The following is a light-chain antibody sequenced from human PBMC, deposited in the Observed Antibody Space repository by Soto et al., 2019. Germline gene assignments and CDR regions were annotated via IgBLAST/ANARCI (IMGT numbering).Light chain of an antibody. CDR1: QDISTY. CDR3: QQLRTYPYT. V-gene: IGKV1-9*01. CDR2: PAS. J-gene: IGKJ2*01. Sequence: DIRLTQSPSFLSASVGDRVTVTCRACQDISTYLAWFQQKPGKAPQLLVYPASTLQGGVPSRFSGRGSGTEFSLTISSLQPEDFATYYCQQLRTYPYTFGQGTKVDIK.